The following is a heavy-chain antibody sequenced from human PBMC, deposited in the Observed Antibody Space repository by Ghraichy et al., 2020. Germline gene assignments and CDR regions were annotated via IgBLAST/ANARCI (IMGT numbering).Heavy chain of an antibody. V-gene: IGHV6-1*01. CDR2: TFYRSRWIL. J-gene: IGHJ6*02. CDR3: SRGRVDYYAMDV. CDR1: GDSLYSDSGA. Sequence: SETLSLTCAITGDSLYSDSGAWNWIRQSPSRGLEWLGRTFYRSRWILDYAVSVKSRIIINADATKNQFSLQLNSVTPEDTAVYYCSRGRVDYYAMDVWGQGTTVTVSS.